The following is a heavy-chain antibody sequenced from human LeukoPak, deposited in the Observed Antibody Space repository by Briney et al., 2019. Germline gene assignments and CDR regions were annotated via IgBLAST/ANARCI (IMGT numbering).Heavy chain of an antibody. CDR1: GGTFNSYA. J-gene: IGHJ6*03. D-gene: IGHD5-24*01. V-gene: IGHV1-69*05. Sequence: SVKVSCKASGGTFNSYAISWVRQASGQGLEWMGGIMPLFGTANYAQEFQGRVTFTTDESASTAYMEVSSLRSEDTAVYYCASGSLGDGYGVGDYYQYMDVWGKGTTVTVSS. CDR2: IMPLFGTA. CDR3: ASGSLGDGYGVGDYYQYMDV.